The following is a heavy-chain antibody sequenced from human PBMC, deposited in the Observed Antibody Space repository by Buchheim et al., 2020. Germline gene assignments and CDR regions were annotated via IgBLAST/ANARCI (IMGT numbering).Heavy chain of an antibody. V-gene: IGHV3-48*04. CDR2: IRGGSGTM. CDR1: GFTFSSYS. CDR3: VRRNGYNSFDF. D-gene: IGHD5-24*01. J-gene: IGHJ4*02. Sequence: DVQLVESGGGLVQPGGSLRLSCTASGFTFSSYSMNWVRQAPGKGLEWVSYIRGGSGTMYYADSVMGGFTISRDNDKNSLYLKMNSLRTEDTAVYYCVRRNGYNSFDFWGQGAL.